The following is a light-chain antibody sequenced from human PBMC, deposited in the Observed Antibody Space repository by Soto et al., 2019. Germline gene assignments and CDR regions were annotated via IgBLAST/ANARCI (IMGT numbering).Light chain of an antibody. J-gene: IGKJ5*01. V-gene: IGKV1-5*03. CDR3: QQYNSYSIT. Sequence: DIQMTQSPSTLSASVGDRVTITCRASPSISSWLAWYQQKPGKAPNLLIYKASSLESGVPSRFSGSGSGTDFTLTISSLQPDDFATYYCQQYNSYSITFGQGTRLEIK. CDR2: KAS. CDR1: PSISSW.